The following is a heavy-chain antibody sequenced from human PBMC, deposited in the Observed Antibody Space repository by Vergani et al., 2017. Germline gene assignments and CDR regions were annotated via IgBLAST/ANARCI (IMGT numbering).Heavy chain of an antibody. D-gene: IGHD3-22*01. J-gene: IGHJ4*02. CDR1: GFTFSNAW. Sequence: EVQLVESGGGLVKPGGSLRLSCAASGFTFSNAWMNWVRQAPGKGLEWVGRIKSKTDGGETDYAAPVKGRFTISRDDSKNTLYLQMNSLKTEDTAVYYCTTDPYYYDSSGYYFDSDYWGQGTLVTVSS. CDR2: IKSKTDGGET. CDR3: TTDPYYYDSSGYYFDSDY. V-gene: IGHV3-15*07.